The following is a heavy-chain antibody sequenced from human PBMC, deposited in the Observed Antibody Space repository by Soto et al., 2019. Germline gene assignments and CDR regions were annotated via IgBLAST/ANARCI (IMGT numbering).Heavy chain of an antibody. V-gene: IGHV4-31*03. D-gene: IGHD2-15*01. Sequence: QVQLQESGPGLVKPSQTLSLTCSVSRAFINSGGFYYSWIRQPPGEGLEWLGYIFHSGSTLYNPSLTSRLTLSADTSLNPLALRRTSVTAADTAVYYCVTGGIAGPWFDPWGQGILVTVSS. CDR3: VTGGIAGPWFDP. CDR2: IFHSGST. CDR1: RAFINSGGFY. J-gene: IGHJ5*02.